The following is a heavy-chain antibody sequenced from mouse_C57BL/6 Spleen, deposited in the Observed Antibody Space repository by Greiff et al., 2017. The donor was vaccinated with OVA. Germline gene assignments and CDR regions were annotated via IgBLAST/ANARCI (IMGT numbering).Heavy chain of an antibody. CDR1: GYTFTDYY. CDR2: INPNNGGT. J-gene: IGHJ3*01. Sequence: VQLQQSGPELVKPGASVKISCKASGYTFTDYYMNWVKQSHGKSLEWIGDINPNNGGTSYNQKFKGKATLTVDKSSSTAYMELRSLTSEDSAVYYCARGGMVTTDGLYWGQGTLVTVSA. CDR3: ARGGMVTTDGLY. D-gene: IGHD2-2*01. V-gene: IGHV1-26*01.